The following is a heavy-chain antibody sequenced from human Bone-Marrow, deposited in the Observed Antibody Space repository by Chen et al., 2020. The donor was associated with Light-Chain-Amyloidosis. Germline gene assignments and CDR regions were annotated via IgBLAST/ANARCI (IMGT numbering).Heavy chain of an antibody. D-gene: IGHD5-12*01. Sequence: EVQLEQSGPEVKKPGESLKISCKGSGYTFPNYWIGWVGQMPGKGREWMGVIYPDDSDARYSPSFEGQVTISADKSITTAYLQWRSLKASDTAMYYCARRRDGYNFDYWGQGTLVTVSS. J-gene: IGHJ4*02. CDR3: ARRRDGYNFDY. CDR2: IYPDDSDA. CDR1: GYTFPNYW. V-gene: IGHV5-51*01.